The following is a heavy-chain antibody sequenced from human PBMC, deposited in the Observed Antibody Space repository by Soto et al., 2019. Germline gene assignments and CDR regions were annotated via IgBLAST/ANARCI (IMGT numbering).Heavy chain of an antibody. CDR2: ISWNSGSI. V-gene: IGHV3-9*01. D-gene: IGHD2-2*01. CDR3: AKAAVVVVPAAGSWFDP. Sequence: GGSLRLSCAASEFTFDDYAMHWVRQAPGKGLEWVSGISWNSGSIGYADSVKGRFTISRDNAKNSLYLQMNSLRAEDTALYYCAKAAVVVVPAAGSWFDPWGQGTLVTVSS. CDR1: EFTFDDYA. J-gene: IGHJ5*02.